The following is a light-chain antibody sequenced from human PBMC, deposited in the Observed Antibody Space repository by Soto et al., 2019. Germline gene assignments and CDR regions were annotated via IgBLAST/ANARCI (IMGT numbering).Light chain of an antibody. CDR1: RRVSSSY. CDR2: GAS. Sequence: EILFTKSPVNLTPSPATRATLSCRGGRRVSSSYLAWYQQKPGQAPRLLIYGASSRATGIPDRFSGSGSGTEFTLTISSLQPEDFAVYYCQQYSSSPPTFGQGTKVDIK. V-gene: IGKV3-20*01. CDR3: QQYSSSPPT. J-gene: IGKJ1*01.